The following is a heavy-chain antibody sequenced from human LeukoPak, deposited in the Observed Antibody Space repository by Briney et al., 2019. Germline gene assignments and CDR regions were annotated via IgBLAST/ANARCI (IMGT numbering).Heavy chain of an antibody. CDR3: AKSYGVGSTFIDY. CDR1: GFTFSSYA. D-gene: IGHD1-26*01. J-gene: IGHJ4*02. Sequence: GGSLRLSCAASGFTFSSYAMSWVRQPPGKGLEWVSTISGSGDGTYYADSVKGRFTISTDNSKSTVHLQMYSLRAEDTAIYYCAKSYGVGSTFIDYWGQGTLVTVSS. V-gene: IGHV3-23*01. CDR2: ISGSGDGT.